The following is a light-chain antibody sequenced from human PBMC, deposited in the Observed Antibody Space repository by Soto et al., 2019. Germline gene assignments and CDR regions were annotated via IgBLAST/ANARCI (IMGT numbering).Light chain of an antibody. Sequence: IVLTQSPGTLSLSPGERATLSCMASQSVSNNYLAWYQQKPGQAPRLLIYGASNRATAIPDRFSGSGSGTDFTLTISRLEPEDFAVYYCQQYGSSGTFGQGTKVDIK. CDR3: QQYGSSGT. V-gene: IGKV3-20*01. CDR2: GAS. J-gene: IGKJ1*01. CDR1: QSVSNNY.